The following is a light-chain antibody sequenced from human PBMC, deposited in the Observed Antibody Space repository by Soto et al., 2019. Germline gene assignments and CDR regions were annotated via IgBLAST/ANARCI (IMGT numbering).Light chain of an antibody. J-gene: IGKJ1*01. V-gene: IGKV1-5*03. CDR3: QQYYSYPQT. Sequence: IQMTQPPSTLSASVGDRVTITCLATQTISTSLAWYQQKPGKPPRLLIYESSTMETAVPARFSGSGSGTEFTLTISCLQSEDFATYYCQQYYSYPQTFGQGTKGDIK. CDR1: QTISTS. CDR2: ESS.